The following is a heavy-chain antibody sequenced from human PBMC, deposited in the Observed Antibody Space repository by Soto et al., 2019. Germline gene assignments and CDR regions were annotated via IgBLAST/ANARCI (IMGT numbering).Heavy chain of an antibody. CDR3: VRHHWVASAIYY. D-gene: IGHD7-27*01. Sequence: PGGPLRLSCAASGFTFSSYSMNWLRQAPGKGLEWVSSISSSSSYIYYADSVKGRFTISRDNAKNSLYLQMNSLRAEDTAVYYCVRHHWVASAIYYLGQGNPVTVSS. J-gene: IGHJ4*02. CDR1: GFTFSSYS. V-gene: IGHV3-21*01. CDR2: ISSSSSYI.